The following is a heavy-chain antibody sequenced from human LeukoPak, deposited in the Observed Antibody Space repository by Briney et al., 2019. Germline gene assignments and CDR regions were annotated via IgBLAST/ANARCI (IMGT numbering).Heavy chain of an antibody. CDR1: GYGFITYW. CDR3: ARHALGCSTTSCHWDY. CDR2: VFPFDSDV. Sequence: GESLKISCQGSGYGFITYWIGWVRRMPGKDLEGGGIVFPFDSDVRYSPSFQGQVTVSADKSISPAYLQWSSLKAADTAMYYCARHALGCSTTSCHWDYWGQGTLVTVSS. J-gene: IGHJ4*02. V-gene: IGHV5-51*01. D-gene: IGHD2-2*01.